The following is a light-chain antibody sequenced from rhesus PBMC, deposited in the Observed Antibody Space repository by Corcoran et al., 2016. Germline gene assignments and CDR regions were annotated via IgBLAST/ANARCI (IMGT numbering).Light chain of an antibody. CDR3: QQYSSSLFT. CDR2: KAS. Sequence: DIQMTQSPSSLSASVGDTVTITCRASQSISSWLAWYQQKPGKAPKLLIYKASTLQIGVPSRFSGSGSGTDFTLTISRLQSEDFATYYCQQYSSSLFTFGPGTKLDIK. CDR1: QSISSW. V-gene: IGKV1-22*01. J-gene: IGKJ3*01.